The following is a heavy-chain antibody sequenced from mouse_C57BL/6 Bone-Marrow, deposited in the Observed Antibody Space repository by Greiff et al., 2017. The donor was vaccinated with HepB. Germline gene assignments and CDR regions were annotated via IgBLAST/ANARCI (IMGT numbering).Heavy chain of an antibody. J-gene: IGHJ2*01. Sequence: VQLKQSGAELVRPGASVKLSCTASGFNIKDYYMHWVKQRPEQGLEWIGRIDPEDGDTEYAPKFQGKATMTADTSSNTAYLQLSSLTSEDTAVYYCTTREALYSNYDYVDYWGQGTTLTVSS. CDR3: TTREALYSNYDYVDY. V-gene: IGHV14-1*01. CDR1: GFNIKDYY. CDR2: IDPEDGDT. D-gene: IGHD2-5*01.